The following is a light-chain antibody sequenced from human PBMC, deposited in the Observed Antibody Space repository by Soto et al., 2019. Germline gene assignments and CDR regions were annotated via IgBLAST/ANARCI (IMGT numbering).Light chain of an antibody. CDR2: GAS. CDR1: QSVSSS. V-gene: IGKV3-15*01. J-gene: IGKJ4*01. Sequence: EIXMTXXXXTXSVSPGERATLSCRASQSVSSSLAWYQQKPGQAPRLLIYGASTRATGIPARFXXXXXXXXXXLXISSLQSEDFAVYYCQQYNNWPPTFGGGTKVEXK. CDR3: QQYNNWPPT.